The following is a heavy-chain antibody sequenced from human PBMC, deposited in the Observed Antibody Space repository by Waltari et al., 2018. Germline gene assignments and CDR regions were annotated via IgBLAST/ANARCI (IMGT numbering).Heavy chain of an antibody. V-gene: IGHV4-39*07. CDR2: IYYSGST. CDR3: ASGNCSSTSCTNWFDP. D-gene: IGHD2-2*03. J-gene: IGHJ5*02. Sequence: QLQLQESGPGLVKPSETLSLTCTVPGGSISSSSYYWGWIRQPPGKGLEWIGSIYYSGSTYYNPSLKSRVTISVDTSKNQFSLKLSSVTAADTAVYYCASGNCSSTSCTNWFDPWGQGTLVTVSS. CDR1: GGSISSSSYY.